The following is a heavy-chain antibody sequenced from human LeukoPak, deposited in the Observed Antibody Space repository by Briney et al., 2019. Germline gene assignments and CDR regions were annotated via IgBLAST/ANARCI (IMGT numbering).Heavy chain of an antibody. CDR2: ISGIGGST. CDR1: GLTFSSYA. J-gene: IGHJ6*02. CDR3: AKGGSEMDV. V-gene: IGHV3-23*01. D-gene: IGHD5-12*01. Sequence: GGSLRLSCAASGLTFSSYAMSWVRQAPGKGLEWVSAISGIGGSTYYADPVKGRFTISRDNSKNTLYLQINSLRAEDTAVYYCAKGGSEMDVWGQGTTVTVSS.